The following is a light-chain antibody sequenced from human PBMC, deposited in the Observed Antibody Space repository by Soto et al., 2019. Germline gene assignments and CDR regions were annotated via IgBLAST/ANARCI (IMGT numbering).Light chain of an antibody. CDR1: QSVLYSSNNKNY. Sequence: DIVMTQSPDSLAVSLCERATINCKSSQSVLYSSNNKNYLAWYQQKPGQPPKLLIYWASTRESGVPDRFSGSGSGTDFTLTISSLQAEDVAVYYCQQYYSPWTFGQGTKVEIK. V-gene: IGKV4-1*01. CDR3: QQYYSPWT. J-gene: IGKJ1*01. CDR2: WAS.